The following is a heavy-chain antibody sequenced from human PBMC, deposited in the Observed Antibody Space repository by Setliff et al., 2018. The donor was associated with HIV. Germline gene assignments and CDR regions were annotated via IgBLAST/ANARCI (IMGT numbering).Heavy chain of an antibody. J-gene: IGHJ4*02. CDR1: GFTFRNYY. CDR3: AKAFSKLRIDY. CDR2: ISSSSSYT. D-gene: IGHD2-15*01. Sequence: PGGSLRLSCAASGFTFRNYYMSWIRQTPGKGLEWGSSISSSSSYTYYADSVKGRFTISRDNAKNSLYLQMNSLRAEDTAVYYCAKAFSKLRIDYWGQGTLV. V-gene: IGHV3-11*06.